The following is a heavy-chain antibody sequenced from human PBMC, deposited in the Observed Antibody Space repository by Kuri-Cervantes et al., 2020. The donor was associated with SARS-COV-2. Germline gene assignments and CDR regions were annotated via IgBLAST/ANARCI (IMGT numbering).Heavy chain of an antibody. CDR3: TRGRYSSSWYPDY. CDR2: IRSKAYGGTT. Sequence: GESLKISCAASGFTFSDYYMSWIRQAPGKGLEWVGFIRSKAYGGTTEYAASVKGRFTISRDDSKSIAYLQMNSLKTEDTAVYYCTRGRYSSSWYPDYWGQGTLVTVSS. D-gene: IGHD6-13*01. V-gene: IGHV3-49*03. J-gene: IGHJ4*02. CDR1: GFTFSDYY.